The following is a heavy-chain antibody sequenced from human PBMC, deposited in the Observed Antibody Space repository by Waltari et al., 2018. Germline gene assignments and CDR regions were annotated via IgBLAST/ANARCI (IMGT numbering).Heavy chain of an antibody. D-gene: IGHD1-26*01. CDR1: GYSFTSYW. CDR3: ARHSASIVGAEDAFDI. Sequence: EVQLVQSGAEVKKPGESLKISCKGSGYSFTSYWIGWVRQMPGKGLEWMGFIYPGVSDTGYSPSFQGQVTISADKSNSTAYLQWTCLRASDTAMYYWARHSASIVGAEDAFDIGGQGTMVTVSS. J-gene: IGHJ3*02. V-gene: IGHV5-51*01. CDR2: IYPGVSDT.